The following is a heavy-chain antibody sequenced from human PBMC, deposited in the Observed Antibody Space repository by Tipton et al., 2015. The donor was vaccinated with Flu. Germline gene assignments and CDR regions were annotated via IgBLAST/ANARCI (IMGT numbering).Heavy chain of an antibody. CDR3: ARAKRGYSYSYGYYYGMDV. J-gene: IGHJ6*02. CDR1: GGSFSGYY. D-gene: IGHD5-18*01. V-gene: IGHV4-34*01. Sequence: LRLSCAVYGGSFSGYYWSWIRQPPGKGLEWIGEINHSGSTNYNPSLKSRVTISVDTSKNQFSLKLSSVTAADTAVYYCARAKRGYSYSYGYYYGMDVWGQGTTVTVSS. CDR2: INHSGST.